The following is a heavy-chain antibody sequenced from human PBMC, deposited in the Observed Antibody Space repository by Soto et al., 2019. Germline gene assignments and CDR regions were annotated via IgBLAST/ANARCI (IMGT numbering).Heavy chain of an antibody. CDR1: GFSLRNSGVG. J-gene: IGHJ4*02. D-gene: IGHD4-17*01. V-gene: IGHV2-5*02. CDR3: AHLTTGGFYFDY. CDR2: IYWDADK. Sequence: QITLKESGPTLVKPTQTLTLTCTFSGFSLRNSGVGVGWIRQPPGKALEWLALIYWDADKRYSPSLKSRLTITKDPSKNRVVLTMTNMDPVDTATYYCAHLTTGGFYFDYWGQGTLVTVSS.